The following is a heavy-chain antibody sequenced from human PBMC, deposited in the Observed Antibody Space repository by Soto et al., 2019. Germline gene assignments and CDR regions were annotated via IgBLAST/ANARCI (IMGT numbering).Heavy chain of an antibody. Sequence: SETLSLTCVVYGGSFTGYYWSWVRQPPGKGLEWIGEINHSGSTNYNPSLKSRVTISVDTSESQFSLKSNSVTAADTAVYYCARGGGYYYMDVWDNGTTVTVSS. CDR1: GGSFTGYY. D-gene: IGHD2-15*01. V-gene: IGHV4-34*01. J-gene: IGHJ6*03. CDR3: ARGGGYYYMDV. CDR2: INHSGST.